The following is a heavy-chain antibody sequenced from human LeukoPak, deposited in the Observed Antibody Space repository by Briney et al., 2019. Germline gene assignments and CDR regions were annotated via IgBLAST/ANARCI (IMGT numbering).Heavy chain of an antibody. CDR3: AKSRYITMIVVVTPLFDY. CDR1: GFTFSSYA. Sequence: GGSLRLSCAASGFTFSSYAMSWVRQAPGKGLEWVSAISGTGGSTYYADSVKGRFTISRDNSKNTLYLQMNSLRAEDTAVYYCAKSRYITMIVVVTPLFDYWGQGTLVTVSS. J-gene: IGHJ4*02. D-gene: IGHD3-22*01. CDR2: ISGTGGST. V-gene: IGHV3-23*01.